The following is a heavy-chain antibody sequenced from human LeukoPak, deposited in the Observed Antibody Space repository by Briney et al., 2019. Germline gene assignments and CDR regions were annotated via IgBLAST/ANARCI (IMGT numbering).Heavy chain of an antibody. Sequence: ASVKVSCKASGYTFTSYGISWVRQAPGQGLEWMGWISAYNGNTNYAQKLQGRVTMTTDTSTSTAYMELRSLRSDDTAVYYCARGPVGGSSSWYYYYMDVWGKGTTVTVSS. V-gene: IGHV1-18*01. CDR2: ISAYNGNT. CDR3: ARGPVGGSSSWYYYYMDV. J-gene: IGHJ6*03. CDR1: GYTFTSYG. D-gene: IGHD6-13*01.